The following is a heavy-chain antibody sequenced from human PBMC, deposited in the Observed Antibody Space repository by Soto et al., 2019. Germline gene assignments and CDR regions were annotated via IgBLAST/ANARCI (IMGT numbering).Heavy chain of an antibody. CDR2: IDPSDSYT. Sequence: YPTISCPVSGERFTSGGSRWMCTLRGKGLEWMGRIDPSDSYTNYSPSFQGHVTISADKYISTAYLQWSSLKASDTAMEDCARHVSAAAHLEVEYSGQATLFTFSS. V-gene: IGHV5-10-1*01. CDR3: ARHVSAAAHLEVEY. D-gene: IGHD6-13*01. CDR1: GERFTSGG. J-gene: IGHJ4*02.